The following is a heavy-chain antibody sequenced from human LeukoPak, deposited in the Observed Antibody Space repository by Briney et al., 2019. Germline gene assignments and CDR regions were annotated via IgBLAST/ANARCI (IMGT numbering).Heavy chain of an antibody. V-gene: IGHV3-30-3*02. CDR1: GFTFSSYA. CDR2: MSYDGSSK. J-gene: IGHJ4*02. CDR3: AKNSGYFDY. Sequence: GGSLRLSCAASGFTFSSYAMHWVRQAPGKGLEWVALMSYDGSSKYYADSVKGRFTISRDNSKNTLYLQMNSLRAEDTAVYYCAKNSGYFDYWGQGTLVTVSS. D-gene: IGHD3-22*01.